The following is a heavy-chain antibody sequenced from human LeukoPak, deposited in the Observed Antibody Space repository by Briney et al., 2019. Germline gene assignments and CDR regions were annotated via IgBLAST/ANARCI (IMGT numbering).Heavy chain of an antibody. Sequence: VASVKVSCKASGGTFSSYAISWVRQAPGQGLEWMGRIIPIFGIANYAQKFQGRVTITADKSTSTAYMELSSLRSEDTAVYYCARDFGGPGFSYYDILTGKNWGQGTLVTVSS. D-gene: IGHD3-9*01. J-gene: IGHJ4*02. V-gene: IGHV1-69*04. CDR1: GGTFSSYA. CDR3: ARDFGGPGFSYYDILTGKN. CDR2: IIPIFGIA.